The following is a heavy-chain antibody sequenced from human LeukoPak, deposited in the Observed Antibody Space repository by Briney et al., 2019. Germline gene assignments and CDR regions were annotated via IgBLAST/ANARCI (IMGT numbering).Heavy chain of an antibody. CDR3: ARAITLNGFDI. CDR2: IYSGGTT. Sequence: GGSLRLSCAASGFSVGNVWMSWVRQAPGKGLEWVSIIYSGGTTYYVDSVRGRFTISRDNSKNTLYLQMNSLRAEDAAIYYCARAITLNGFDIWGQGTLVTVSS. V-gene: IGHV3-53*03. CDR1: GFSVGNVW. D-gene: IGHD5-24*01. J-gene: IGHJ3*02.